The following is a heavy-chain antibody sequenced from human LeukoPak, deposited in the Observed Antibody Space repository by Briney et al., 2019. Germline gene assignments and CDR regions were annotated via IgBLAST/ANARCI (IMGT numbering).Heavy chain of an antibody. J-gene: IGHJ4*02. D-gene: IGHD3-22*01. CDR3: ARECYDSSGSPQPFDY. Sequence: PGGSLRLSCAASGFTFSSYSMSWVRQAPGKGLEWVSSISNSSSYIYYADSVKGRFTISRDNAKNSLYLQRNSLRAEDTAVYYCARECYDSSGSPQPFDYWGQGTLVTVSS. V-gene: IGHV3-21*01. CDR1: GFTFSSYS. CDR2: ISNSSSYI.